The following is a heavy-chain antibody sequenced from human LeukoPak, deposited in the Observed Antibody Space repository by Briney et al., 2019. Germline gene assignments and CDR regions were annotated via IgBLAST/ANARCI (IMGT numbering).Heavy chain of an antibody. CDR3: ARTPADSRGWYVAFDI. CDR1: GFSLSTSGVG. J-gene: IGHJ3*02. Sequence: SGPTLVHPTPPLTLTCTFSGFSLSTSGVGVGWIRQPPGKALEWLALIYWKDNKRYSPSLKSRLTIAKDTSKNQVVLTMTNMDSVDTATYYCARTPADSRGWYVAFDIWGQGTMVTVSS. CDR2: IYWKDNK. V-gene: IGHV2-5*01. D-gene: IGHD6-19*01.